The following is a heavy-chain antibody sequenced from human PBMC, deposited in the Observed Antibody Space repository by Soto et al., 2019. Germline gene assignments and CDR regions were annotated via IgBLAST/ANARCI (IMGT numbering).Heavy chain of an antibody. Sequence: QVQLVQSGAEVKKPGASVKVSCKASGNTFTSYDINWVRQATGQGLEWMGWMNPNSGNTGYAQKFQGRVTMTRNTSISTAYMELSSLRSEDTAVYYCARGEEMATTFYYYYYGMDVWGQGTTVTVSS. V-gene: IGHV1-8*01. J-gene: IGHJ6*02. CDR2: MNPNSGNT. CDR1: GNTFTSYD. D-gene: IGHD5-12*01. CDR3: ARGEEMATTFYYYYYGMDV.